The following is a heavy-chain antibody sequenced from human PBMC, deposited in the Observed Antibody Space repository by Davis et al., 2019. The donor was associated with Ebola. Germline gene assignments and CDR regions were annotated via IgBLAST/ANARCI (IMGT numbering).Heavy chain of an antibody. CDR3: ARVCTMTGGICSYFGVDV. V-gene: IGHV4-59*01. CDR2: VSYTGST. D-gene: IGHD4-17*01. Sequence: PSETLSLTCTVSGGSINNYYWSCIRQPPGKGLEWLGSVSYTGSTNHNPSLKSRVTISVDTSRNQVSLNLSSVTAADTAVYYCARVCTMTGGICSYFGVDVWGQGTTVTVSS. CDR1: GGSINNYY. J-gene: IGHJ6*02.